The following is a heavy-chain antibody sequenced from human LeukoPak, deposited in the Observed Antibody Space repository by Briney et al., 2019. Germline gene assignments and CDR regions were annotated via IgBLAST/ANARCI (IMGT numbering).Heavy chain of an antibody. CDR1: GFTFGSSW. CDR3: APDYDSSGFSPAY. D-gene: IGHD3-22*01. J-gene: IGHJ4*02. V-gene: IGHV3-74*01. CDR2: INSDGSSI. Sequence: GGSLRLSCAASGFTFGSSWMHWVRRAPGKGLDWVSRINSDGSSIAYADSVKGRFTISRDNAKNTLYLQMNSLRAEDTAVYYCAPDYDSSGFSPAYWGQGTLVTVSS.